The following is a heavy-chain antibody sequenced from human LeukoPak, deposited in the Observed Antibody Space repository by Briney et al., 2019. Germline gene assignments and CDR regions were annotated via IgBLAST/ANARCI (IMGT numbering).Heavy chain of an antibody. CDR3: ARDLGYCSSTSCRYFDY. D-gene: IGHD2-2*01. V-gene: IGHV4-39*07. J-gene: IGHJ4*02. CDR2: MSYRGST. Sequence: SETLSLTCTVSGGSISSSSYYWGWIRQPPGKGLEWIGHMSYRGSTYFNPSLRSRVTMSLDTSKNQFSLKLNSVTAADTAVYYCARDLGYCSSTSCRYFDYWGQGTLVTVSS. CDR1: GGSISSSSYY.